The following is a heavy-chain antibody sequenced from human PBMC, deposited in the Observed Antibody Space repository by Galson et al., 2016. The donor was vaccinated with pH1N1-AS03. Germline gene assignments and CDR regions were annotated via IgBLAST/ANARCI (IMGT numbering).Heavy chain of an antibody. CDR2: IHHSGDN. J-gene: IGHJ4*02. V-gene: IGHV4-59*11. D-gene: IGHD6-19*01. CDR3: TRGGGWLTDE. CDR1: GDSITSHY. Sequence: ETLSLTCTVSGDSITSHYLGWFRQPPGEGLEWIAFIHHSGDNDYNASFRSRVTISMDTTKNQFSLKVYSVTAADTATYYCTRGGGWLTDEWGRGALVTVSS.